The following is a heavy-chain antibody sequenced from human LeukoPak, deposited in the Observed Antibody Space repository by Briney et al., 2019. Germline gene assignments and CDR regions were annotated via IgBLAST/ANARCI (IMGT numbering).Heavy chain of an antibody. V-gene: IGHV3-23*01. CDR2: IRGSGDST. J-gene: IGHJ4*02. CDR1: GFTFSSYA. CDR3: AKDRSANYYGLFDY. Sequence: PGGSLRLSCAVSGFTFSSYAMSWVRQAPGKGLEWVSAIRGSGDSTYYADSVKGRFTISRDNSKNTLYLQMNSLRAEDTAVYYCAKDRSANYYGLFDYWGQGTLVTVSS. D-gene: IGHD3-10*01.